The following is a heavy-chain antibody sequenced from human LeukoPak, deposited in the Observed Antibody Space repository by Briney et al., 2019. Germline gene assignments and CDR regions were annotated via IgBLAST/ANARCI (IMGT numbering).Heavy chain of an antibody. CDR2: ISGSGGST. J-gene: IGHJ4*02. V-gene: IGHV3-23*01. CDR1: GFTFSSYA. CDR3: AKRMDIVATAKDYFDY. Sequence: PGGSLRVSCAASGFTFSSYAMSWVRQAPGKGLEWVSAISGSGGSTYYADSVEGRFTISRDNSKNTLYLQMNSLRAEDTAVYYCAKRMDIVATAKDYFDYWGQGTLVTVSS. D-gene: IGHD5-12*01.